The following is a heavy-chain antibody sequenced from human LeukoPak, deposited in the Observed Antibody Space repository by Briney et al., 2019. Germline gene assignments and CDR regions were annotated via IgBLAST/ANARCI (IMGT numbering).Heavy chain of an antibody. V-gene: IGHV4-59*12. CDR3: ARGRRYSSSPLGH. Sequence: PSETLSLTCTVSGGSISSYYWSWIRQPPGKGLEWIGYICYSGSTNYNPSLKSRVTISVDTSKNQFSLKLSSVTAADTAVYYCARGRRYSSSPLGHWGQGTLVTVSS. CDR1: GGSISSYY. D-gene: IGHD6-6*01. J-gene: IGHJ4*02. CDR2: ICYSGST.